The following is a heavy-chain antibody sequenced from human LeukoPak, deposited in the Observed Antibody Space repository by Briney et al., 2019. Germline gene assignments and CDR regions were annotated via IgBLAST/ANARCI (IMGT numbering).Heavy chain of an antibody. D-gene: IGHD3-22*01. V-gene: IGHV4-61*02. J-gene: IGHJ4*02. CDR2: IYTSGST. Sequence: PSETLSLTCTVSGGSISSGSYYWRWIRQPAGKGLEWVGRIYTSGSTTYNPSLKRRVTISVDTSKNQFSLKLSSVTAADTAVYYCARDRDYYDSSGYYYYFDYWGQGTLVTVSS. CDR3: ARDRDYYDSSGYYYYFDY. CDR1: GGSISSGSYY.